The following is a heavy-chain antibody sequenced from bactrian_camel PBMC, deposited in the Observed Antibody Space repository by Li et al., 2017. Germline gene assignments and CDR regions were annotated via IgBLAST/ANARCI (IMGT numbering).Heavy chain of an antibody. J-gene: IGHJ4*01. D-gene: IGHD3*01. CDR3: AAVGGRMTAAQALGIKPRPPYEYIN. Sequence: HVQLVESGGGSAQAGGSLRLSCAVSGYTLSSICMGWFRQAPGKEREGVALIYTGGGSAFYADSVKDRFTISLDKSRNTLYLQMNNLKLDDSAMYYCAAVGGRMTAAQALGIKPRPPYEYINWGQGTQVTVS. CDR1: GYTLSSIC. V-gene: IGHV3S1*01. CDR2: IYTGGGSA.